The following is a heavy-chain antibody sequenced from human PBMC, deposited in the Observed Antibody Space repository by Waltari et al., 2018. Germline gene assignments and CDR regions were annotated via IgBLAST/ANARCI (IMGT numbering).Heavy chain of an antibody. Sequence: EEQLVESGGGLVKPGGSLRLSGGASGLTSSSSAMPWGRQAPGTGLGWVASITSTSGYIHYADSVKGRFTISRDNAKKSVFLQMNRLRGEDTAVYYCARGQRKGGLDLWGQGTTVTVSS. J-gene: IGHJ6*02. CDR1: GLTSSSSA. V-gene: IGHV3-21*01. CDR2: ITSTSGYI. CDR3: ARGQRKGGLDL.